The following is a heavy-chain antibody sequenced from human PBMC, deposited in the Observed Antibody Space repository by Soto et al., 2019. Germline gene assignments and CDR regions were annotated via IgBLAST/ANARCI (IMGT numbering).Heavy chain of an antibody. V-gene: IGHV3-23*01. J-gene: IGHJ6*02. Sequence: GGSLRLSCAASGFTFSSFAMSWVRQAPGKGLEWVSVISSGGNTNYADSVKGRFIISRDNSKNTLYLQMNGLRAEDTAVYYCARHSGGNYYYYGMDVWGQGTTVTVSS. D-gene: IGHD1-26*01. CDR1: GFTFSSFA. CDR3: ARHSGGNYYYYGMDV. CDR2: ISSGGNT.